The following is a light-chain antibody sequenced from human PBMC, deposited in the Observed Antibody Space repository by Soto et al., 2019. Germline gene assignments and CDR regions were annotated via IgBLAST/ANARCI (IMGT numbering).Light chain of an antibody. V-gene: IGLV2-11*01. CDR3: SSYAGSYTSV. CDR1: SSDVGGYNY. J-gene: IGLJ2*01. CDR2: DVS. Sequence: QSALTQPRSVSGSPGQSVTISCTGTSSDVGGYNYVSWYQQHPGKAPKVMIYDVSKRPSGVPDRFSGSKSGNTASLTISGLQAEDEADYYCSSYAGSYTSVFGGGTKLTVL.